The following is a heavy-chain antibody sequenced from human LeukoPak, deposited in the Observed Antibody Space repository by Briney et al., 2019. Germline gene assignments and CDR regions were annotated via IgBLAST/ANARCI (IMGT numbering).Heavy chain of an antibody. CDR3: AIRDGYRHWFDP. J-gene: IGHJ5*02. V-gene: IGHV1-69*04. CDR2: IIPILGIA. CDR1: GGTFSSYA. D-gene: IGHD5-24*01. Sequence: ASVKVSCKASGGTFSSYAISWVRQAPGQGLEWMGRIIPILGIANYAQKFQGRVTITADKSTSTAYMELSSLRSEDTGVYYCAIRDGYRHWFDPWGQGTLVTVS.